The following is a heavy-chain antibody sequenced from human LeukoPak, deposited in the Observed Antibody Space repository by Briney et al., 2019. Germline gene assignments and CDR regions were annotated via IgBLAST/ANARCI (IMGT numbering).Heavy chain of an antibody. J-gene: IGHJ4*02. CDR3: AHRTIVGAFD. V-gene: IGHV3-48*03. CDR1: GFTFSSYE. CDR2: ISSSGSTI. Sequence: PGGSLRLSCAASGFTFSSYEMNWARQAPGKGLEWVSYISSSGSTIYYADSVKGRFTISRDNAKNSLYLQMNSLRAEDTAVYYCAHRTIVGAFDWGQGTLVTVSS. D-gene: IGHD1-26*01.